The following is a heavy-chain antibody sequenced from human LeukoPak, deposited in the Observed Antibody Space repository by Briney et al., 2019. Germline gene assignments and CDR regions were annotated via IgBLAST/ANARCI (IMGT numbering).Heavy chain of an antibody. D-gene: IGHD2-21*02. J-gene: IGHJ5*02. CDR3: ARWAGRCGGDCQSEDP. V-gene: IGHV3-7*01. Sequence: PGGSLRLSCVGSGFTFSTSWMHWVRQAPGKGPDDVAYINQDGSETNYVDSGEGRFTISRDNTRNSLFLQMYSLRDEATAIYYCARWAGRCGGDCQSEDPWGLGTLVIVSS. CDR2: INQDGSET. CDR1: GFTFSTSW.